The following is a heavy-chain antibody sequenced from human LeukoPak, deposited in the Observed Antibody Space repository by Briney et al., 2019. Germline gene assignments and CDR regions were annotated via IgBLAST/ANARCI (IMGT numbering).Heavy chain of an antibody. J-gene: IGHJ4*02. D-gene: IGHD1-1*01. Sequence: PGGSLRLSCAASGFTFSSYWMNWARQAPGKGLEWVSAISGSGDSTYYADSVKGRFTISRDNSKNTLFLQMNSLRAEDTAVYYCAKNRNWNDVVFDYWGQGTLVTVSS. CDR1: GFTFSSYW. CDR2: ISGSGDST. CDR3: AKNRNWNDVVFDY. V-gene: IGHV3-23*01.